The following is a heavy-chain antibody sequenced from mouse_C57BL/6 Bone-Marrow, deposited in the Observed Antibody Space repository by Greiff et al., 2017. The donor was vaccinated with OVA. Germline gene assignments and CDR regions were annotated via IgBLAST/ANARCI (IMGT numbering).Heavy chain of an antibody. J-gene: IGHJ2*01. CDR2: IYPSDSET. Sequence: QVQLQQPGAELVRPGSSVKLSCKASGYTFTSYWMDWVKQRPGQGLEWIGNIYPSDSETHYNQKFKDKATLTVDKSSSTAYMQLSSLTSEDSAVYYGARRSRGFDYWGQGTTLTVSS. CDR1: GYTFTSYW. CDR3: ARRSRGFDY. V-gene: IGHV1-61*01.